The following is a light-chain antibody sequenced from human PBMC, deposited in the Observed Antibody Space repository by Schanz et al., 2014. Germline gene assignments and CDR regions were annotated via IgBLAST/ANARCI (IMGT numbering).Light chain of an antibody. CDR2: DTN. J-gene: IGLJ2*01. V-gene: IGLV7-46*01. CDR3: LLSYTGARTVV. CDR1: TGAVTNSHY. Sequence: QAVVTQEPSLTVSPGGTVTLTCGSSTGAVTNSHYPCWFQQQPGQAPRTLIYDTNKKYSWTPARFSGSFLGVEAALTLSGAQTEDEAEYYCLLSYTGARTVVFGGGTKLTVL.